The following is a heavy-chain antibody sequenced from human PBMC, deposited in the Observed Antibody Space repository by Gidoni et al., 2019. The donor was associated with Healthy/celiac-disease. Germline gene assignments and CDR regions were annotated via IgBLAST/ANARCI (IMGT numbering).Heavy chain of an antibody. CDR3: ARDPIRRYCSGGSCYFDY. V-gene: IGHV3-48*01. J-gene: IGHJ4*02. Sequence: EVQLVESGGGLVQPGGSLRLSCAASGFTFGSYSMNWVRQAPGKGLEWVSYISSSSSTIYYADSVKGRFTISRDNAKNSLYLQMNSLRAEDTAVYYCARDPIRRYCSGGSCYFDYWGQGTLVTVSS. CDR2: ISSSSSTI. D-gene: IGHD2-15*01. CDR1: GFTFGSYS.